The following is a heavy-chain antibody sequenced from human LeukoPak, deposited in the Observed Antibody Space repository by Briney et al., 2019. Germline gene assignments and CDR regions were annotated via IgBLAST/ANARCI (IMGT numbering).Heavy chain of an antibody. Sequence: GGSLRLSCAASGFTFSSYGMHWVRQAPGKGLEWVAVMAYDGRNTYYADSVKGRFTISRDNSKNTLYLQMNSLRVEDTAVYYCAKVQLERRELLPNFDYWGQGTLVTVSS. V-gene: IGHV3-30*18. J-gene: IGHJ4*02. CDR1: GFTFSSYG. CDR3: AKVQLERRELLPNFDY. D-gene: IGHD1-1*01. CDR2: MAYDGRNT.